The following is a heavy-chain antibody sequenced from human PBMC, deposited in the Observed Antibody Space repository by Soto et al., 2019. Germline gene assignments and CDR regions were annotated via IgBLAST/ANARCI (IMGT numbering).Heavy chain of an antibody. CDR2: IYYSGST. V-gene: IGHV4-31*03. CDR1: GGSISSGGYY. D-gene: IGHD3-22*01. CDR3: ARGGDSSGYYPTEFDY. Sequence: QVQLQESGPGLVKPSQTLSLTCTVSGGSISSGGYYWSWIRQHPGKGLEWLGYIYYSGSTYYNPSLKSRVTISVDTSKNQFSLKLSSVTAADTAVYYCARGGDSSGYYPTEFDYWGQGTLVTVSS. J-gene: IGHJ4*02.